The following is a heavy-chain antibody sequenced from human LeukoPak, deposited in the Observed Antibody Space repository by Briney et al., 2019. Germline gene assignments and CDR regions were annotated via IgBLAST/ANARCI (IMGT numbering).Heavy chain of an antibody. J-gene: IGHJ4*02. CDR1: GFTFSSYS. V-gene: IGHV3-48*02. Sequence: PGGSLRLSCAASGFTFSSYSMNWVRQAPGKGLEWVSYISSSSSTIYYADSVKGRFTISRDNAKNSLYPQMNSLRDEDTAVYYCARDLLPSDWGQGTLVTVSS. CDR2: ISSSSSTI. CDR3: ARDLLPSD. D-gene: IGHD2-15*01.